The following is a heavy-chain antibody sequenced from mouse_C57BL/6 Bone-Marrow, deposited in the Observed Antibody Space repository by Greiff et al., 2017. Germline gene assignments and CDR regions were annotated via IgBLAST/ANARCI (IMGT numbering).Heavy chain of an antibody. V-gene: IGHV1-85*01. J-gene: IGHJ1*03. Sequence: VQLQQSGPELVKPGASVKLSCKASGYTFTSYDINWVKQRPGQGLEWIGWIYPRDGSTKYNEKFKGKATLSVDKSSSTADMELHSLTSEDSAVYYCARLEFDGSGGDWYFDVWGTGTTVTVSS. CDR1: GYTFTSYD. CDR3: ARLEFDGSGGDWYFDV. CDR2: IYPRDGST. D-gene: IGHD1-1*01.